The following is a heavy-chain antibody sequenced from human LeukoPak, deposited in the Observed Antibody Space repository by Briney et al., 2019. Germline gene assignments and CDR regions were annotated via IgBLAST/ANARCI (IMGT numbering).Heavy chain of an antibody. D-gene: IGHD3-22*01. CDR2: IYHSGST. Sequence: TSETLSLTCTVSGGSISSGGYYWSWIRQPPGKGLEWIGYIYHSGSTYYNPSLKSRVTISVDRSKNQFSLKLSSVTAADTAVYYCAREGPGGYPLDYWGQGTLVTVSS. V-gene: IGHV4-30-2*01. J-gene: IGHJ4*02. CDR3: AREGPGGYPLDY. CDR1: GGSISSGGYY.